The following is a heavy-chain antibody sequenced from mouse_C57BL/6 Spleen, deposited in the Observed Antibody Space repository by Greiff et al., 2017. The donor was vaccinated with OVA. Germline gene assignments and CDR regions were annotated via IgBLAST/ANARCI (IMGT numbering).Heavy chain of an antibody. Sequence: VQLQQSGAELVRPGSSVKLSCKASGYTFTSYWMHWVKQRPIQGLEWIGNIDPSHSETHYNQKFKDKATLTVDKSSSTAYMQLSSLTSEDSAVYYCARRDFDYWGQGTTLTVSS. V-gene: IGHV1-52*01. CDR3: ARRDFDY. CDR1: GYTFTSYW. J-gene: IGHJ2*01. CDR2: IDPSHSET.